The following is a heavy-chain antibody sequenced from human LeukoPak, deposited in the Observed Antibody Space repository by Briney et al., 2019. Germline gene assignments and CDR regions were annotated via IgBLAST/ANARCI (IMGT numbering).Heavy chain of an antibody. CDR3: ARGAGDPLDY. V-gene: IGHV4-59*02. CDR1: GGSVSSYY. Sequence: SETLSLTCTVSGGSVSSYYWSWIRQPPGKGLEWIGYIYYSGSTNYNPSLKSRVTISVDTSKNQFSLKLSSVTAADTAVYYCARGAGDPLDYWGQGTLVTVSS. D-gene: IGHD7-27*01. CDR2: IYYSGST. J-gene: IGHJ4*02.